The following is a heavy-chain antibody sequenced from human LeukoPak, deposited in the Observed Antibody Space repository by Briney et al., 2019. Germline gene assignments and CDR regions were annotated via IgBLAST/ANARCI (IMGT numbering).Heavy chain of an antibody. CDR2: ISSSSSYI. J-gene: IGHJ4*02. D-gene: IGHD3-3*01. V-gene: IGHV3-21*01. CDR1: GFTLSSYS. Sequence: TGGSLRLSCAASGFTLSSYSMNWVRQAPGKGLEWVSSISSSSSYIYYADSVKGRFTISRDNAKNSLYLQMNSLRAEDTAVYYCARRLDYDFWSGPFDYWGQGTLVTVSS. CDR3: ARRLDYDFWSGPFDY.